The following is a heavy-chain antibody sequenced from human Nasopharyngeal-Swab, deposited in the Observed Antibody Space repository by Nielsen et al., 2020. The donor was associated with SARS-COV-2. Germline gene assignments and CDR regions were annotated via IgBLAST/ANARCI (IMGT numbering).Heavy chain of an antibody. D-gene: IGHD1-26*01. Sequence: GESLKISCADSGFTFSAHGMHWVRQAPGKGLEWVAFVSYDRADKYYADSVKGRFTISRDNSRNTVYLQINSLRAEDTAVYFCARGNGSPTYFEYWGQGTLVTVSS. CDR3: ARGNGSPTYFEY. CDR2: VSYDRADK. J-gene: IGHJ4*02. V-gene: IGHV3-30*03. CDR1: GFTFSAHG.